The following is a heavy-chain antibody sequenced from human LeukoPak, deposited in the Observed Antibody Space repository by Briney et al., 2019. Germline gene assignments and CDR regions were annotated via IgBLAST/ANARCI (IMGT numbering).Heavy chain of an antibody. V-gene: IGHV1-8*01. J-gene: IGHJ5*02. CDR1: GYTFTSYD. CDR2: MNPNSGNT. CDR3: ARGDYGDCWFDP. Sequence: GASVKVSCKASGYTFTSYDINWVRQATGQGLEWVGWMNPNSGNTGYAQKFQGRVTMTRNTSISTAYMELSSLRSEDTAVYYCARGDYGDCWFDPWGQGTLVTVSS. D-gene: IGHD4-17*01.